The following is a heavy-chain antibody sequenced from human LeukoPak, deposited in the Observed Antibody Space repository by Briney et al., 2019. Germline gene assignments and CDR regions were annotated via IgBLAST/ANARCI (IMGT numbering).Heavy chain of an antibody. J-gene: IGHJ3*02. D-gene: IGHD3-16*01. CDR2: ISSSGGAT. Sequence: GGSLRLSCAASGFAFSSHDMNWVRLTPGKGLEWVSAISSSGGATYYADSVKGRFTISRDNAKNSLYLQMNSLRAEDTAVYYCAREKRMITGMGFDIWGQGTMVTVSS. CDR1: GFAFSSHD. V-gene: IGHV3-21*01. CDR3: AREKRMITGMGFDI.